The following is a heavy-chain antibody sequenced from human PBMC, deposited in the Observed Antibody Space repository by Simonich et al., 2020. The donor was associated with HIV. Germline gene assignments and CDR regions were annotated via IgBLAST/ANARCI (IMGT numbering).Heavy chain of an antibody. CDR1: GFTVSSNY. CDR3: ARGYCSSTSCYSHYGMDV. D-gene: IGHD2-2*01. Sequence: EVQLVESGGGLVQPGGSLRLSCAASGFTVSSNYMSWVRQAPGKGLEWVSVIYSGGSTYYADSVKVRFTISRDNSKNTLYLQINSLRAEDTAVYYCARGYCSSTSCYSHYGMDVWGQGTTVTVSS. V-gene: IGHV3-53*01. J-gene: IGHJ6*02. CDR2: IYSGGST.